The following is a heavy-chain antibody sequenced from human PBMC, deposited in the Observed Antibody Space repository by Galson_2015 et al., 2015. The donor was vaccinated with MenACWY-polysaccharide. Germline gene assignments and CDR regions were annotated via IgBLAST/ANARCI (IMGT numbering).Heavy chain of an antibody. CDR2: IIPILGIA. J-gene: IGHJ4*02. CDR3: ARVGVPIGYCSGGSCPRGGY. D-gene: IGHD2-15*01. V-gene: IGHV1-69*04. CDR1: GGTFSSYA. Sequence: SVKVSCKASGGTFSSYAISWVRQAPGQGLEWMGRIIPILGIANYAQKFQGRVTITADKSTSTAYMELSSLRSEDTAVYYCARVGVPIGYCSGGSCPRGGYWGQGTLVTVSS.